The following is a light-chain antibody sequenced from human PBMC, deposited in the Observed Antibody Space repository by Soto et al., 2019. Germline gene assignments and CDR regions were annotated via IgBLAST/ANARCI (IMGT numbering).Light chain of an antibody. CDR2: MND. CDR3: ASWDDSLSEYV. CDR1: TSNILRNY. J-gene: IGLJ1*01. Sequence: QSVLTQPPSASGNPGQRLTISCSGSTSNILRNYVYWYRQLPGTAPRLLISMNDQRPSGVPDRFSGSKSGTSASLAISGLRSEDEADYYCASWDDSLSEYVFGTGTKVTVL. V-gene: IGLV1-47*01.